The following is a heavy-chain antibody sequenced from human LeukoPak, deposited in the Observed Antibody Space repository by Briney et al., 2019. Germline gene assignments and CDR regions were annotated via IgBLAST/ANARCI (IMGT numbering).Heavy chain of an antibody. J-gene: IGHJ4*02. D-gene: IGHD6-25*01. Sequence: PGGSLRLSCAGSGFTFNSYGMHWVRQAPGKGLEWVAVISYDGSNKYYADSVKGRFTISRDNSKNTLYLQMNSLRAEDTAVFYCATGGAAKSFDYWGQGTLVSVSS. CDR1: GFTFNSYG. CDR3: ATGGAAKSFDY. CDR2: ISYDGSNK. V-gene: IGHV3-30*03.